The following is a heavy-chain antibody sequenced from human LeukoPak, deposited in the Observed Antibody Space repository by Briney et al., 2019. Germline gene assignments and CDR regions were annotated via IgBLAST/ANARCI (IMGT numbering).Heavy chain of an antibody. J-gene: IGHJ4*02. Sequence: SETLSLTCTVSGGSISSYYWSWIRQPPGKGLEWIGYIYYSGSTNYNPSLKSRVTISVDTSKNQFSLKLSSVTAADTAVYYCAIYYGSGSYVDYWGQGTLVTVSS. CDR1: GGSISSYY. V-gene: IGHV4-59*12. CDR3: AIYYGSGSYVDY. D-gene: IGHD3-10*01. CDR2: IYYSGST.